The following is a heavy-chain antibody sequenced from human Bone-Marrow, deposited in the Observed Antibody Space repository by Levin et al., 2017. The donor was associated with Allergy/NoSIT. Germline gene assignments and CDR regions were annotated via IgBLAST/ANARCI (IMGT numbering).Heavy chain of an antibody. CDR1: GYDFTRYW. J-gene: IGHJ3*02. CDR2: IYPGDSDT. V-gene: IGHV5-51*01. Sequence: RGESLKISCAGSGYDFTRYWIGWVRQMPGKGLDWMGLIYPGDSDTKISPSFQGQVTISADTSITTAYLQWSSLKASDTAMYYCAISGYKYDDSFDIWGQGTLVTVSS. D-gene: IGHD5-18*01. CDR3: AISGYKYDDSFDI.